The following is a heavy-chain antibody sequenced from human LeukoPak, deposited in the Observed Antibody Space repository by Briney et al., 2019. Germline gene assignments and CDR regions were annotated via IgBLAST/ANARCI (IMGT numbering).Heavy chain of an antibody. V-gene: IGHV3-21*04. CDR3: ARGQMAGY. CDR2: ISSGSSYI. CDR1: GFTFSTYS. D-gene: IGHD5-24*01. Sequence: KPGGSLRLSCAASGFTFSTYSMNWVRQAPGKGLEWVSSISSGSSYIYYADSVKGRFTISRDNAKNSLYLQMNSLRAEDTAVYYCARGQMAGYWGQGTLVTVSS. J-gene: IGHJ4*02.